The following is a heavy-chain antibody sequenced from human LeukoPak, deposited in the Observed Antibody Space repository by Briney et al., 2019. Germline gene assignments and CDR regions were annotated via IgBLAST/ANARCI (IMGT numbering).Heavy chain of an antibody. D-gene: IGHD2-21*02. CDR3: AREGGGDRGRAFDI. V-gene: IGHV1-46*01. J-gene: IGHJ3*02. Sequence: ASVQVSCKASGYTFTNYYIHWLRQAPGQGLGWMGILNPSAATTTYAQNFQGRVTMTRDTSTSTVYMELSSLRSEDTAVYYCAREGGGDRGRAFDIWGQGTMVTCSS. CDR1: GYTFTNYY. CDR2: LNPSAATT.